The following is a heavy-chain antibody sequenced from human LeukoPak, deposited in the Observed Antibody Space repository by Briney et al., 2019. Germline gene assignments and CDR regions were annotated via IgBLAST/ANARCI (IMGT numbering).Heavy chain of an antibody. V-gene: IGHV3-15*01. Sequence: PGGSLRLSCAASGFTFSNAWMSWVRQAPGKGLEWVGRIKSKTDGGTTDYAAPVKGRFTISRDDSKNTLYLQMNSLKTEDTAVYYCTTGVYSSGWYGKDWGQGTLVTVSS. D-gene: IGHD6-19*01. J-gene: IGHJ4*02. CDR3: TTGVYSSGWYGKD. CDR2: IKSKTDGGTT. CDR1: GFTFSNAW.